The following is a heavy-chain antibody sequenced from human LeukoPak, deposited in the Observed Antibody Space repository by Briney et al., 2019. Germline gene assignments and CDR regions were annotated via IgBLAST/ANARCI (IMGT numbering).Heavy chain of an antibody. CDR1: GFTFSSYA. Sequence: QPGGSLRLSCAASGFTFSSYAMSWVRQAPGKGLEWVSAISGSGGSTYYADSVKGRFTISRDNSKNTLYLQMNSLRAEDTAVYYCAKDSYDSSGDKYYFDYWGQGTLVTVSS. CDR2: ISGSGGST. J-gene: IGHJ4*02. D-gene: IGHD3-22*01. CDR3: AKDSYDSSGDKYYFDY. V-gene: IGHV3-23*01.